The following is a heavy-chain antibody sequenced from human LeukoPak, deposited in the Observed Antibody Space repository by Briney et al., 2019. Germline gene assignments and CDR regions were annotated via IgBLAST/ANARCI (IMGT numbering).Heavy chain of an antibody. V-gene: IGHV3-23*01. CDR2: ISGSGGST. Sequence: GGSLRLSCAASGFTVSTYAMSWVRQAPGKGLEWVSAISGSGGSTYFADSVKGRFTISRDNSKNTLYLQMNSLRAEDTAVYYCAKERRRGIQLWFTLPDYWGQGTLVTVSS. CDR3: AKERRRGIQLWFTLPDY. J-gene: IGHJ4*02. CDR1: GFTVSTYA. D-gene: IGHD5-18*01.